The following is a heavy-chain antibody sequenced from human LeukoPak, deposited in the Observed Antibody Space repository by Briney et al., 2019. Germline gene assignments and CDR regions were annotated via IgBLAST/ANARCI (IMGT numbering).Heavy chain of an antibody. CDR1: GYSISSGYY. D-gene: IGHD5-24*01. CDR3: ARGEMATIFL. J-gene: IGHJ4*02. Sequence: SETLSLTCTVSGYSISSGYYWGWIRQPPGKGLEWIGSIYHSGSTYYNPSLKSRVTISVDTSKNQFSLKLNSVTAADTAVYFCARGEMATIFLWGQGTLVTVSS. V-gene: IGHV4-38-2*02. CDR2: IYHSGST.